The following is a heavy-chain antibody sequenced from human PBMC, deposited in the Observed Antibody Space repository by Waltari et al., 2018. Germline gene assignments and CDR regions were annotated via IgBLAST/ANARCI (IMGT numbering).Heavy chain of an antibody. J-gene: IGHJ4*02. CDR2: VLSNGNT. CDR3: VRPPHCRGATCTAL. D-gene: IGHD2-15*01. CDR1: GSSVSSNCYY. V-gene: IGHV4-39*01. Sequence: QLQESGPGRVKPSESLSLTCTVPGSSVSSNCYYWGWLRQSPGKGLEWIGSVLSNGNTYYNPSLKSRVTISVDTSRNQFFLMLTSVTAADTAVYFCVRPPHCRGATCTALWGQGTLVSVSS.